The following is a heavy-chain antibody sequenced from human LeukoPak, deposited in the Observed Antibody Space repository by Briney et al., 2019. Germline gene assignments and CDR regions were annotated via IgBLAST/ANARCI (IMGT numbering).Heavy chain of an antibody. CDR1: GFTFSSFA. CDR2: ITDSGDTT. V-gene: IGHV3-23*01. CDR3: AKDLVYGGNYFDY. J-gene: IGHJ4*02. D-gene: IGHD4-23*01. Sequence: GGSLRLSCAASGFTFSSFAMSWVRQAPGKGLEWVSTITDSGDTTYSADSVKGRFTISRDNSKNTLYLQMNSLRAEDTAVYYCAKDLVYGGNYFDYWGQGTLVTVSS.